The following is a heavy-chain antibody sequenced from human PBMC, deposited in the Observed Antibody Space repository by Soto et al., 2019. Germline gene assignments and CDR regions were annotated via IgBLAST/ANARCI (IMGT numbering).Heavy chain of an antibody. Sequence: SETLSLTCAVSGSSISPYYWSWIRQPPGKGLERIAYIYYSGSTNYNPSLRGRVTISVDTAKNQFSLRLSSVTAADTAVYFCVRVGGYYGDYPNFDYWGQGTLVTVSS. J-gene: IGHJ4*02. CDR3: VRVGGYYGDYPNFDY. CDR1: GSSISPYY. V-gene: IGHV4-59*01. D-gene: IGHD4-17*01. CDR2: IYYSGST.